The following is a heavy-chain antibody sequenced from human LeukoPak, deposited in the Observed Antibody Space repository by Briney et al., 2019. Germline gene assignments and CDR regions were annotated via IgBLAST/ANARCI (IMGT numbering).Heavy chain of an antibody. V-gene: IGHV3-66*04. CDR2: IYSGGST. Sequence: GGSLRLSRAVSGFTVRSNYMSWVRQAPAKGLEGVSVIYSGGSTYYPDSVKGRFTISRDNSKNTLYLQMNSLRAEDTAVYYCARHHGANDFWSGYYPAGRYYYYYYGMDVWGQGTTVTVSS. D-gene: IGHD3-3*01. J-gene: IGHJ6*02. CDR3: ARHHGANDFWSGYYPAGRYYYYYYGMDV. CDR1: GFTVRSNY.